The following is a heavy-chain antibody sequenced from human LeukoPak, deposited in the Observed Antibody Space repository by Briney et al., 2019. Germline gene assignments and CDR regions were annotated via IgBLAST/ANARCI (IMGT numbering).Heavy chain of an antibody. CDR2: ISAYNGNT. CDR1: GYTFTSYG. J-gene: IGHJ4*02. V-gene: IGHV1-18*01. Sequence: ASVKVSCKASGYTFTSYGISWVRQAPGQGLEWMGWISAYNGNTNYAQKLQGRVTMTTDTSTSTAYMELRSLRSDDTAVYYCARDGQYDSSGYRPGLWGQGTLVTVSS. CDR3: ARDGQYDSSGYRPGL. D-gene: IGHD3-22*01.